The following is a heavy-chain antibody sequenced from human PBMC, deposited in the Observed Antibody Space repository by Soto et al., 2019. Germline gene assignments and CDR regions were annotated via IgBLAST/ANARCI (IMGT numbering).Heavy chain of an antibody. D-gene: IGHD6-19*01. CDR2: IYYSGST. CDR1: GGSISSYY. V-gene: IGHV4-59*08. Sequence: PSETLSLSCTVSGGSISSYYWSWIRQPPGKGLEWIGYIYYSGSTNYNPSLKSRVTISVDTSKNQFSLKLSSVTAADTAVYYCARQLAVAGTHYRMDVWGQWSTVT. CDR3: ARQLAVAGTHYRMDV. J-gene: IGHJ6*02.